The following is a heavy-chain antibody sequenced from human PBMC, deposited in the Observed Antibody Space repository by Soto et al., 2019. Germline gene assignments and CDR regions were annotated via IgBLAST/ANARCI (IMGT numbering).Heavy chain of an antibody. CDR3: ARCDAVARTYYFDY. Sequence: AASVKVSCKASGGTFSSYAISWLRQAPGQGLEWMGGIIPIFGTANYAQKFQGRVTITADKSTSTAYMELSSLRSEDTAVYYCARCDAVARTYYFDYWGQGTLVTVSS. CDR1: GGTFSSYA. D-gene: IGHD6-19*01. J-gene: IGHJ4*02. V-gene: IGHV1-69*06. CDR2: IIPIFGTA.